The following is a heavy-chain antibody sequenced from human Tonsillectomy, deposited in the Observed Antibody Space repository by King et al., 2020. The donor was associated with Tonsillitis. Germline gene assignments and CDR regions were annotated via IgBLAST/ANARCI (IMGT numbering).Heavy chain of an antibody. J-gene: IGHJ4*02. CDR1: GGSISSSSYY. CDR2: IYYTGSA. D-gene: IGHD2/OR15-2a*01. V-gene: IGHV4-39*07. Sequence: QLQESGPGLVKPSETLSLTCTVSGGSISSSSYYWGWIRQPPGKGLEWIGSIYYTGSAYYNPSLKSRVTISVDTSKNQFSLKLSSVTAADTAVYYCARKKNLIDYWGQGTLVTVSS. CDR3: ARKKNLIDY.